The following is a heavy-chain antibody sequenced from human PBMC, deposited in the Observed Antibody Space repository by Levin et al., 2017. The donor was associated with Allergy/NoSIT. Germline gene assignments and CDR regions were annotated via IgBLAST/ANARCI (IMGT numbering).Heavy chain of an antibody. CDR2: MNPNSGNT. D-gene: IGHD3-10*01. CDR3: ARRNMVRGVIRRSGGNYYYGMDV. J-gene: IGHJ6*02. CDR1: GYTFTSYD. Sequence: ASVKVSCKASGYTFTSYDINWVRQATGQGLEWMGWMNPNSGNTGYAQKFQGRVTMTRNTSISTAYMELSSLRSEDTAVYYCARRNMVRGVIRRSGGNYYYGMDVWGQGTTVTVSS. V-gene: IGHV1-8*01.